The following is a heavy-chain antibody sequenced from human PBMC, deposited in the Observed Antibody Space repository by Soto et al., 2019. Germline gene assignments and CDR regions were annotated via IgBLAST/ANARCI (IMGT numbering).Heavy chain of an antibody. CDR3: ARRTLAVAGTGLDY. V-gene: IGHV3-30-3*01. CDR1: GFTFSSYA. CDR2: ISYDGSNK. D-gene: IGHD6-19*01. Sequence: QVQLVESGGGVVQPGRSLRLSCAASGFTFSSYAMHWVRQAPGKGLEWVAVISYDGSNKYYADSVKGRFTISRDNSKNTLYLQMNSLRAEDTAVYYCARRTLAVAGTGLDYWGQGTLVTVSS. J-gene: IGHJ4*02.